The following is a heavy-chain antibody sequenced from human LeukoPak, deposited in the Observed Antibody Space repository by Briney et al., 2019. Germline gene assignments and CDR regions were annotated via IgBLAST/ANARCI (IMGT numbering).Heavy chain of an antibody. CDR1: GGSVINTNW. CDR3: AREGGFYRPLDL. J-gene: IGHJ4*02. D-gene: IGHD3-3*01. Sequence: SGTLSLTCGVSGGSVINTNWWTWVRQPPGKGLEWIGEVHLDGRTNYNPSLESRLTMSVDVSENQVSLKLTSVTAADTAVYYCAREGGFYRPLDLSGQGTLVTVSS. CDR2: VHLDGRT. V-gene: IGHV4-4*02.